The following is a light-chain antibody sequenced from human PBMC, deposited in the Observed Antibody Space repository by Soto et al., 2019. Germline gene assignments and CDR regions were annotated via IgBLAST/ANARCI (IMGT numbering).Light chain of an antibody. V-gene: IGKV1-27*01. CDR1: QGIANY. Sequence: DIQMTQSPSSLAASVGDRVTITCRASQGIANYLAWYQQKPGKVPKLLISAASTLQSGVPSRFSGSRSGTDFTLTISSLQPEDVATYYCQKYNSGPPYIFGQGTKLDIK. CDR3: QKYNSGPPYI. CDR2: AAS. J-gene: IGKJ2*01.